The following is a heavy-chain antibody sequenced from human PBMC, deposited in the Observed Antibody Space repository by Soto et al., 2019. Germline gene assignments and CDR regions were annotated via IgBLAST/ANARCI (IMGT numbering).Heavy chain of an antibody. CDR2: IKQDGSEK. D-gene: IGHD5-18*01. J-gene: IGHJ6*02. CDR3: ARAGRSYGFYYYYYGMDV. V-gene: IGHV3-7*01. Sequence: GESLKISCAASGFTFSSYWMSWVRQAPGKGLEWVANIKQDGSEKYYVDSVKGRFTISRDNAKNSLYLQMNSLRAEDTAVYYCARAGRSYGFYYYYYGMDVWGQGTTVTVSS. CDR1: GFTFSSYW.